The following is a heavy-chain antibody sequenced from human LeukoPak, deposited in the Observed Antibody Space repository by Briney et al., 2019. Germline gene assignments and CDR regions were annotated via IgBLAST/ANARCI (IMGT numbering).Heavy chain of an antibody. D-gene: IGHD3-22*01. CDR2: IYYSGST. V-gene: IGHV4-59*01. CDR1: GGSISSYY. J-gene: IGHJ3*02. CDR3: ARDRSYDSSGYGAFDI. Sequence: SETLSLTCTVSGGSISSYYWSWIRQPPGKGLEWIGYIYYSGSTNYNPSLKSRVTISVDTSKNQFSLKLSSVTAADTAVYYCARDRSYDSSGYGAFDIWGQGTMVTVSS.